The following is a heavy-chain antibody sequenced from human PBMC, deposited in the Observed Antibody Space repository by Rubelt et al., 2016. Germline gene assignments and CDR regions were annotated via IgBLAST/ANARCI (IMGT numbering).Heavy chain of an antibody. CDR2: VLDSGST. V-gene: IGHV4-34*02. D-gene: IGHD2-2*02. Sequence: QVQLQQWGAGLLKPSETLSLTCAVYGGSFSGYYWSWIRQPPGKGLEWIGFVLDSGSTKYNPSLKGRVTISVDTSKNQFTLKLNSVTAADTAIYYCARGVVPAAIDWFDPWGQGTLVTVSS. CDR1: GGSFSGYY. J-gene: IGHJ5*02. CDR3: ARGVVPAAIDWFDP.